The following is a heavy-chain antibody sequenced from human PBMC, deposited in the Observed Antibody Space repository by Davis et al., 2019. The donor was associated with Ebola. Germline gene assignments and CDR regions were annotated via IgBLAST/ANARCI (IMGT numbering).Heavy chain of an antibody. CDR2: INAGNGNT. J-gene: IGHJ6*02. CDR3: ARDRYDFWSEVDV. D-gene: IGHD3-3*01. V-gene: IGHV1-3*01. Sequence: ASVKVSCKASGYTFTSYAMHWVRQAPGQRLEWMGWINAGNGNTKYSQKFQGRVTMTRDTSTSTVYMELSSLRSEDTAVYYCARDRYDFWSEVDVWGQGTTVTVSS. CDR1: GYTFTSYA.